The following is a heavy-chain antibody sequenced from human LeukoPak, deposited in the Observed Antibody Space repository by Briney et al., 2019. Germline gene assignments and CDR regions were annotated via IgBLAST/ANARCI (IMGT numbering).Heavy chain of an antibody. CDR3: ARDLVVVVAATSFNWFDP. Sequence: GGSLRLSCAASGFTFSSYWMSWVRQAPGKGLEWVANIKQDGSEKYYVDSVKGRFTISRDNAKNSLYLQMNSLRAEDTAVYHCARDLVVVVAATSFNWFDPWGQGTLVTVSS. CDR1: GFTFSSYW. J-gene: IGHJ5*02. V-gene: IGHV3-7*01. CDR2: IKQDGSEK. D-gene: IGHD2-15*01.